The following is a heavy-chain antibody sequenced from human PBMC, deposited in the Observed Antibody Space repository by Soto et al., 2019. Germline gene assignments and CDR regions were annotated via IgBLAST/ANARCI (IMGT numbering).Heavy chain of an antibody. CDR3: ARVPTTVPAVTEVYFDD. J-gene: IGHJ4*02. CDR2: ITAGGDTT. D-gene: IGHD2-21*02. V-gene: IGHV3-23*01. Sequence: EVQLLESGGGLVQPGGSLRLSCSASGFTFSNYAMSWVRQAPGKGLQWISGITAGGDTTYYADSVKGRFTISRENSKDTLFLQMYSLSDGDTAIFYCARVPTTVPAVTEVYFDDWGQGTLVTVSS. CDR1: GFTFSNYA.